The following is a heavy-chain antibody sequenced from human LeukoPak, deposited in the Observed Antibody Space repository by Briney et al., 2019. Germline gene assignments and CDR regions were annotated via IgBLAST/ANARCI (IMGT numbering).Heavy chain of an antibody. Sequence: GGSLRLSCAASGFTFSSYGMKWVRQAPGKGLEWVSGISGSGGTTYYADSVKGRFTISRDNSKNSLSLQVSSLRAEDTAVYYCAKTNGYYSDWGQGTLVTVSS. CDR2: ISGSGGTT. J-gene: IGHJ4*02. CDR3: AKTNGYYSD. CDR1: GFTFSSYG. V-gene: IGHV3-23*01. D-gene: IGHD3-22*01.